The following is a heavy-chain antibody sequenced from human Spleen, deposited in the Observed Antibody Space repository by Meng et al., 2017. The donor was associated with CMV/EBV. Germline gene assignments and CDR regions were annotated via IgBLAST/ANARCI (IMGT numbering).Heavy chain of an antibody. Sequence: CKAYGYNFTRYYMHWGRQAPGQGLEWMGIINPSGGSTSYAQKFQGRVTMTRDTSTSTVYMELSSLRSEDTAVYYCARGGYGGNFDYWGQGTLVTVSS. CDR1: GYNFTRYY. J-gene: IGHJ4*02. CDR2: INPSGGST. CDR3: ARGGYGGNFDY. D-gene: IGHD4-23*01. V-gene: IGHV1-46*01.